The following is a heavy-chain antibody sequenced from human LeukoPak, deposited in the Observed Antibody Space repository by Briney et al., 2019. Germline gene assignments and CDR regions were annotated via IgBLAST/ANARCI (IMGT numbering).Heavy chain of an antibody. CDR2: MYYSGST. J-gene: IGHJ4*02. D-gene: IGHD3-22*01. CDR3: ARLSGSGYYTFVN. CDR1: GGSISSYS. V-gene: IGHV4-59*01. Sequence: SETLSLTCNVSGGSISSYSWSWIRQPPGKGLEWIGYMYYSGSTSYNPSLKSRVTISVDTSKNQFSLKMSSVTAPDTAVYYCARLSGSGYYTFVNWGQGTLVTVSS.